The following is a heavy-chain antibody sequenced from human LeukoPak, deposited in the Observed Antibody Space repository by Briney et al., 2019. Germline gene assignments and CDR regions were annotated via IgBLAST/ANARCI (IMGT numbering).Heavy chain of an antibody. CDR3: ARLDARWVVDS. D-gene: IGHD5-24*01. J-gene: IGHJ4*02. Sequence: WVRQAPGKGLELIGSIYYSGSSYYNPSLKSRLTISIDTSEKQFSLKLSSVTAADTAVYYCARLDARWVVDSWGQGTLVTVSS. V-gene: IGHV4-39*07. CDR2: IYYSGSS.